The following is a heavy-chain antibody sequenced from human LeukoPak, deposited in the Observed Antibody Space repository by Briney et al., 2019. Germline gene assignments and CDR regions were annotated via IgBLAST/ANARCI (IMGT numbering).Heavy chain of an antibody. J-gene: IGHJ4*02. D-gene: IGHD1-7*01. Sequence: GGSLRLSCAASGFTFSNAWMNWVRQAPGKGLEWVGRIKSKTDGGTTDYAAPVKGRFTISRDDSKNTLYLQMNSLKTEDTAVYYCARAQFLTGTTRDASDYWGQGTLVTVSS. CDR2: IKSKTDGGTT. CDR1: GFTFSNAW. CDR3: ARAQFLTGTTRDASDY. V-gene: IGHV3-15*07.